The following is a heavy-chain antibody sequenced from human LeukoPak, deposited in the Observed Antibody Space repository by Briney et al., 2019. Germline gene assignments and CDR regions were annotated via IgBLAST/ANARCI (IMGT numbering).Heavy chain of an antibody. CDR1: GFTFNDYA. CDR2: ISWNSGSI. Sequence: PGGSLRLSCAVSGFTFNDYAIHWVRQAPGKGLEWVSGISWNSGSIGYADSVKGRFTISRDNTKNSLYLQMNSLRAEDTAVYYCARGKLSNLRFLEWLSPFDYWGQGTLVTVSS. V-gene: IGHV3-9*01. CDR3: ARGKLSNLRFLEWLSPFDY. D-gene: IGHD3-3*01. J-gene: IGHJ4*02.